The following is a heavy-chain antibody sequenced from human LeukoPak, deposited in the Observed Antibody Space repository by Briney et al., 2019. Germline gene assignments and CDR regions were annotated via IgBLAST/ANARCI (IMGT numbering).Heavy chain of an antibody. J-gene: IGHJ4*02. V-gene: IGHV4-38-2*01. CDR3: AAAVVIAPFDY. D-gene: IGHD3-22*01. CDR2: IYHSGGS. CDR1: GYSISSGYY. Sequence: SETLCLTCAVSGYSISSGYYRGWIRQSPGTGLEWIGSIYHSGGSYYNPSLKSRVTISEDTSKNQFSLKLSSLSAADTAVYYCAAAVVIAPFDYWGQGILVTVSS.